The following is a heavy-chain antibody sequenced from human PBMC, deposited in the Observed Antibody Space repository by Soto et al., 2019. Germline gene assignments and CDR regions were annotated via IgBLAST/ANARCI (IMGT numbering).Heavy chain of an antibody. CDR1: GFTVSNNY. J-gene: IGHJ4*02. Sequence: HPGGSLRLSCAASGFTVSNNYMSWVRQAPGKGLEWVSVIYSGGTTYYADSVKGRFTISRDNSKNTLYLQLNSLRAEDTAVYYCTRALTVTTVFDYWGQGTLVTVSS. D-gene: IGHD4-17*01. V-gene: IGHV3-66*01. CDR2: IYSGGTT. CDR3: TRALTVTTVFDY.